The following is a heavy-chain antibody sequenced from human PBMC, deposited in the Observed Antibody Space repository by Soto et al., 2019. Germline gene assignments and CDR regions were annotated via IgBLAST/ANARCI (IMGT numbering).Heavy chain of an antibody. J-gene: IGHJ6*02. CDR3: ARGKVGATHYYYYYGMDV. V-gene: IGHV4-34*09. Sequence: SETLSLTCAVYGGSFSGYYWSWIRQPPGKGLEWIGEINHSGSTNYNPSLKSRVTISVDTSKNQFSLKLSSVTAADTAVYYCARGKVGATHYYYYYGMDVWGQGTTVTVSS. D-gene: IGHD1-26*01. CDR1: GGSFSGYY. CDR2: INHSGST.